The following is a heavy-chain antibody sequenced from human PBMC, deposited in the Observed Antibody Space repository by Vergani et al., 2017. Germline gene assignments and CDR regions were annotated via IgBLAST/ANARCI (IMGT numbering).Heavy chain of an antibody. J-gene: IGHJ6*02. Sequence: EVQLVQSGAEVKKPGESLRISCKGSGYSFTSYWISWVRQMPGKGLEWMGRIDPSDSYTNYSPSFQGHVTSAADKSISTAYLQWSSLKASDTAMYYCAIGENNTTSGYYGMDVWGQGTTVTVSS. CDR1: GYSFTSYW. V-gene: IGHV5-10-1*01. D-gene: IGHD1-26*01. CDR3: AIGENNTTSGYYGMDV. CDR2: IDPSDSYT.